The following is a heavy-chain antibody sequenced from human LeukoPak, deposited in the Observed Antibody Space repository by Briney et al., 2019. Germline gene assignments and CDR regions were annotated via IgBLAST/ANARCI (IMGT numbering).Heavy chain of an antibody. CDR1: GFTFSSYA. D-gene: IGHD6-13*01. CDR3: AREGYSSSWYEFFDY. J-gene: IGHJ4*02. CDR2: ISYDGSNK. Sequence: PGGSLRLSCAASGFTFSSYAMHWVRQAPGKGLEWVAVISYDGSNKYYADSVKGRFTISRDKSKNTLYLQMNSLRAEDTAVYYCAREGYSSSWYEFFDYWGQGTLVTVSS. V-gene: IGHV3-30-3*01.